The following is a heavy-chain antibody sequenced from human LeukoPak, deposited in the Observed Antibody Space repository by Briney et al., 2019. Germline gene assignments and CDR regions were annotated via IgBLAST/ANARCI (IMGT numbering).Heavy chain of an antibody. V-gene: IGHV4-34*01. Sequence: SETLSLTCAVYGGSFSGYYWSWIRQPPGKGLEWIGSIYYSGSTYYNPSLKSRVTISVDTSKNQFSLKLSSVTAADTAVYYCARHPGDFWSGPTHNWFDPWGQGTLVTVSS. CDR1: GGSFSGYY. J-gene: IGHJ5*02. CDR2: IYYSGST. CDR3: ARHPGDFWSGPTHNWFDP. D-gene: IGHD3-3*01.